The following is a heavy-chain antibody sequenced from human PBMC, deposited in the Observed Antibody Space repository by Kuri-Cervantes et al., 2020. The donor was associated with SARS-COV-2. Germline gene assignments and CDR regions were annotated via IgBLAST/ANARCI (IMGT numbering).Heavy chain of an antibody. V-gene: IGHV1-69*13. CDR3: ARDAVPAASNYYYYYGMDV. CDR1: GGTFSSYA. Sequence: SVKVSCKASGGTFSSYAISWVRQAPGQGLEWMGGIIPIFGTANYAQKFQGRVTITADESTSTAYMELSSLRSEDTAVYYCARDAVPAASNYYYYYGMDVWGQGTTVTVSS. J-gene: IGHJ6*02. D-gene: IGHD2-2*01. CDR2: IIPIFGTA.